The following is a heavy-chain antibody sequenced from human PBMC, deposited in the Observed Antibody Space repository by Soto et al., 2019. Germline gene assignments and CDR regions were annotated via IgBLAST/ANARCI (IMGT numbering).Heavy chain of an antibody. J-gene: IGHJ6*02. CDR3: ARDNWNYDPYYYGMDV. CDR1: GGSISSGGYY. V-gene: IGHV4-31*03. Sequence: SETLSLTCTVSGGSISSGGYYWSWIRQHPGKGLEWIGYIYYSGSTYYNPSLKSRVTISVDTSKNQFSLKLSSVTAADTAVHYCARDNWNYDPYYYGMDVWGQGTTVTVSS. D-gene: IGHD1-7*01. CDR2: IYYSGST.